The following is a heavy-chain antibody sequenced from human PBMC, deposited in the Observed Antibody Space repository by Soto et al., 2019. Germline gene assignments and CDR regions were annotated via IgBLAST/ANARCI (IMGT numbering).Heavy chain of an antibody. J-gene: IGHJ3*02. CDR1: GGSFSDFY. CDR2: VNHSGRT. Sequence: QVQLQQWGAGLLKPSETLSLTCAVYGGSFSDFYWSWIRQPPGKGLEWIGEVNHSGRTNYNPSLKSRVTVSVDTSKNQFSLKLSSVTAADTAVYYCARSSHYNHVALDMWGQGTMVTVSS. D-gene: IGHD1-1*01. V-gene: IGHV4-34*02. CDR3: ARSSHYNHVALDM.